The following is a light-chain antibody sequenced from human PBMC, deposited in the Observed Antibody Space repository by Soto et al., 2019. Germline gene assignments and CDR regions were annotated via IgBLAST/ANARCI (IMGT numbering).Light chain of an antibody. CDR2: DAS. J-gene: IGKJ1*01. V-gene: IGKV1-5*01. CDR1: QRFRTW. Sequence: DIQMTQSPSTLSASVGDRVTITCRASQRFRTWLAWYQQKPGKAPKLLIYDASYLESGVPSRFSGSGSGTEFTLTINGLQSDDFATYYCQQYNSDPWTFGQGTKVEIK. CDR3: QQYNSDPWT.